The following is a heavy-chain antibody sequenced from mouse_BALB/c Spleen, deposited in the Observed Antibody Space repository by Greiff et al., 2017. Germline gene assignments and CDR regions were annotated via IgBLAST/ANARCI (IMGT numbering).Heavy chain of an antibody. Sequence: EVQLQQSGAELVKPGASVKLSCTASGFNIKDTYMHWVKQRPEQGLEWIGRIDPANGNTKYDPKFQGKATITADTSSNTAYLQLSSLTSEDTAVYYCARDYYRYRYFDYGGQGTTLTVSS. J-gene: IGHJ2*01. V-gene: IGHV14-3*02. CDR2: IDPANGNT. CDR3: ARDYYRYRYFDY. CDR1: GFNIKDTY. D-gene: IGHD2-14*01.